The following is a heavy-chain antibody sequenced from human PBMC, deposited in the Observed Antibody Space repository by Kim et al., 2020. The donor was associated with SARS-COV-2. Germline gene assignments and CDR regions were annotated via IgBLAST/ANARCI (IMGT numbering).Heavy chain of an antibody. Sequence: GGSLRLSCAASGFTFSSYGMHWVRQAPGKGLEWVAVIWYDGSNKYYADSVKGRFTISSDNSKNTLYLQMNSLRAEDTAVYYCARDGYDFWSGYYASNFDYWGQGTLVTVSS. J-gene: IGHJ4*02. V-gene: IGHV3-33*01. CDR2: IWYDGSNK. CDR1: GFTFSSYG. CDR3: ARDGYDFWSGYYASNFDY. D-gene: IGHD3-3*01.